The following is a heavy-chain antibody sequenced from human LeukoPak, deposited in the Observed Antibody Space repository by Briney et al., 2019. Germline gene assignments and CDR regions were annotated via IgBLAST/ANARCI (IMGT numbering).Heavy chain of an antibody. CDR3: ARDLSPFFHYYDSSGYYPPDAFDI. Sequence: SSETLSLTCTVSGGSISSSSYYWGWIRQPPGKGLEWIGSIYYSGSTYYNPSLKSRVTISVDTSKNQFSLKLSSVTAADTAVYYCARDLSPFFHYYDSSGYYPPDAFDIWGQGTMVTVSS. CDR1: GGSISSSSYY. V-gene: IGHV4-39*07. D-gene: IGHD3-22*01. J-gene: IGHJ3*02. CDR2: IYYSGST.